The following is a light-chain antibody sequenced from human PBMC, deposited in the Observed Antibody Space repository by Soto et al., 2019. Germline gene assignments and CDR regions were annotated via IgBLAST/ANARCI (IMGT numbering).Light chain of an antibody. CDR3: MQRIEFPLT. Sequence: DIVMTQSPLSLPVTPGEPASISCRSSQSLLHSNGYNYLDWYLQKPGLSPQLLIFLASYRAPGVPDRFSGSGSGTDFTLKISRVEAEDVGVYYCMQRIEFPLTFGGGTKVDIK. J-gene: IGKJ4*01. CDR2: LAS. V-gene: IGKV2-28*01. CDR1: QSLLHSNGYNY.